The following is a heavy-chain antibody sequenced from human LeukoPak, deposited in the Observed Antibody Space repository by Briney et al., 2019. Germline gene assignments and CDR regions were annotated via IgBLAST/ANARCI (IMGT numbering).Heavy chain of an antibody. J-gene: IGHJ4*02. V-gene: IGHV3-11*04. CDR1: GFSFSDYY. Sequence: GGSLRLSCAASGFSFSDYYMSWIRQAPGKGLEWVSYISSSGDTMFYSDSVKGRFAISRDNGKKSLFLEINSLRAEDAAIYYCARVMGNYASDYWGQGALVTVSS. CDR2: ISSSGDTM. CDR3: ARVMGNYASDY. D-gene: IGHD1-7*01.